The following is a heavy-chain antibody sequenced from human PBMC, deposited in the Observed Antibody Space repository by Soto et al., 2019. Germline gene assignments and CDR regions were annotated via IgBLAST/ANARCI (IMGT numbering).Heavy chain of an antibody. Sequence: EVQLVESGGGLVQPGGSLRLSCAASGFTFSTYSMNWVRQAPGKGLEWVSYISASGSNIYYADSVQGRFSISRDNAKNSLYLQMNSLRDEDTAVYYCARDWYGHALAPDAFDIWGHGTMVTVSS. D-gene: IGHD6-13*01. V-gene: IGHV3-48*02. CDR1: GFTFSTYS. CDR3: ARDWYGHALAPDAFDI. CDR2: ISASGSNI. J-gene: IGHJ3*02.